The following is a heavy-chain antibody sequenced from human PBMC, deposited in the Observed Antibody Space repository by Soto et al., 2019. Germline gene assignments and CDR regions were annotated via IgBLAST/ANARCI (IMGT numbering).Heavy chain of an antibody. D-gene: IGHD6-6*01. V-gene: IGHV3-72*01. CDR1: GFTFSDHY. Sequence: GGSLRLSCAASGFTFSDHYMDWVRQAPGKGLEWVGRTRNKANSYTTEYAASVKGRFTISRDDSKNSLYLQMNSLKTEDTAVYYCARGVLAARPYYYYGMDVWGQGTTVTVSS. CDR2: TRNKANSYTT. J-gene: IGHJ6*02. CDR3: ARGVLAARPYYYYGMDV.